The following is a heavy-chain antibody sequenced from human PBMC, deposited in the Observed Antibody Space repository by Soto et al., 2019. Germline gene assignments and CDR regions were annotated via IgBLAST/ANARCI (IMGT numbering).Heavy chain of an antibody. V-gene: IGHV6-1*01. CDR2: TYYKSKWNN. CDR3: TGITWFRGMDV. D-gene: IGHD3-10*01. CDR1: GYSVSSNSAG. J-gene: IGHJ6*02. Sequence: PSHTLSLPCVISGYSVSSNSAGWNWIRQSPSRGLEWLGRTYYKSKWNNDYALSVKSRITINPDTSKNQFSLHLYSVTPEDTAVYYCTGITWFRGMDVWGQGTPVTVS.